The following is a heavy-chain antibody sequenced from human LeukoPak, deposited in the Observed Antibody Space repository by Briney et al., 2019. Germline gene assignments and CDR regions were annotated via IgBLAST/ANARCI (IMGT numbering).Heavy chain of an antibody. V-gene: IGHV3-53*01. J-gene: IGHJ2*01. CDR2: LYSNGNT. CDR1: GVTVSSNY. Sequence: GGSLRLSCAASGVTVSSNYMSWVRQVPGKGPEWVAVLYSNGNTFYGESVKGRFIISIDNSRNTVFLQMNILRVEDTAVYYCTRWNGGDWYFDHWGRGTLVTVSS. D-gene: IGHD1-1*01. CDR3: TRWNGGDWYFDH.